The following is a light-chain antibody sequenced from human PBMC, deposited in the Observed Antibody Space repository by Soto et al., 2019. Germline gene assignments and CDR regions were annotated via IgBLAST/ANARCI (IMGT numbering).Light chain of an antibody. J-gene: IGKJ4*01. CDR1: QGLSSY. CDR3: QQVNNYPLT. Sequence: GDRVTITCRASQGLSSYLAWYQQKPGKAPKLLIYAASTLQTGVPSRFSGSESGTDFTLTISSLQPEEFATYYCQQVNNYPLTFGGGTKVDIK. CDR2: AAS. V-gene: IGKV1-9*01.